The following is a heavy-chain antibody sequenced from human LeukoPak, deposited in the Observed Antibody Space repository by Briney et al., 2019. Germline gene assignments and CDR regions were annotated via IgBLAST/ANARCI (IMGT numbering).Heavy chain of an antibody. CDR2: ISYSETT. D-gene: IGHD5/OR15-5a*01. CDR3: ARDKGLPQAFDI. V-gene: IGHV4-59*01. Sequence: KPSETLSLTCTVSGGSISSFYWSWIRQPPGKGLEYIGYISYSETTSYNPSLKSRVTISIDTSKNQFSLKLTSVTAAGTAVYYCARDKGLPQAFDIWGQGTMVTVSS. CDR1: GGSISSFY. J-gene: IGHJ3*02.